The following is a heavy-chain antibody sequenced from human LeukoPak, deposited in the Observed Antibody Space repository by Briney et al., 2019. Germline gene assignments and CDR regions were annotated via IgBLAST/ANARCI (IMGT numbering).Heavy chain of an antibody. CDR3: AGTIYDYVWGSYPRD. V-gene: IGHV3-64*01. CDR2: ISSNGGST. Sequence: GGSLRLSCAASGFTFSSYAMHWVRQAPGKGLEYVSAISSNGGSTYYANSVKGRFTISRDNSKNTLYLQMGSLRAEDMAVYYCAGTIYDYVWGSYPRDWGQGTLVTVPS. J-gene: IGHJ4*02. D-gene: IGHD3-16*01. CDR1: GFTFSSYA.